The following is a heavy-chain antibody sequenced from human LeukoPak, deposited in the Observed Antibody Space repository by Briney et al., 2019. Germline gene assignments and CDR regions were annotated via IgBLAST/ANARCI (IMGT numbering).Heavy chain of an antibody. J-gene: IGHJ4*02. D-gene: IGHD3-3*01. CDR1: GFTFRSYW. V-gene: IGHV3-21*01. CDR3: ARDPPYYDFWSDDAYYFDY. CDR2: ISSSSSYI. Sequence: PGGSLRLSCAASGFTFRSYWMHWVRQAPGKGLEWVSSISSSSSYIYYADSVKGRFTISRDNAKNSLYLQMNSLRAEDTAVYYCARDPPYYDFWSDDAYYFDYWGQGTLVTVSS.